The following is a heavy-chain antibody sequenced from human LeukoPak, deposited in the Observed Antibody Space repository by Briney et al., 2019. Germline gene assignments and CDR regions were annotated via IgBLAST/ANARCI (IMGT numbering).Heavy chain of an antibody. J-gene: IGHJ4*02. CDR2: INPGGGGT. V-gene: IGHV1-46*01. CDR1: VYMFTSYY. Sequence: ASVKVSCKASVYMFTSYYIHWVRQAPGQGLEWMGIINPGGGGTSYAQKFQGRVTTTRDMSTTIVYMELNSLRSEDTAVYYCTRDSTWNYGPAHWGQGTLVTVSS. CDR3: TRDSTWNYGPAH. D-gene: IGHD1-7*01.